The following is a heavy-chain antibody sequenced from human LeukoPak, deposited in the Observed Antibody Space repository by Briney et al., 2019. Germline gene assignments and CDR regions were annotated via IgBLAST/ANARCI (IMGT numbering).Heavy chain of an antibody. D-gene: IGHD6-19*01. CDR3: ARIHSSGVVWFDP. V-gene: IGHV4-34*01. Sequence: KPSETLSLTCAVYGGSFSGYYWSWIRQPPGKGLEWIGEINHSGSTNYNPSLKSRVTISVDTSKNQFSLKLSSVTAADTAVYYCARIHSSGVVWFDPWGQGTLVTVSS. J-gene: IGHJ5*02. CDR1: GGSFSGYY. CDR2: INHSGST.